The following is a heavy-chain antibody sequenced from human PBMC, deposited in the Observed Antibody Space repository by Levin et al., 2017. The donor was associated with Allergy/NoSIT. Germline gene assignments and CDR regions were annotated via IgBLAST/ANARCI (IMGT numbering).Heavy chain of an antibody. D-gene: IGHD4/OR15-4a*01. CDR1: GFTFSSYT. CDR2: ISSSGSPI. J-gene: IGHJ5*02. Sequence: LSLTCAASGFTFSSYTMNWVRQAPGKGLEWVSYISSSGSPIYYADSVKGRFTISRDNAKNSLYLQMDSLRDEDTAVYYCARCLLHLGGLFDPWGQGTLVTVSS. CDR3: ARCLLHLGGLFDP. V-gene: IGHV3-48*02.